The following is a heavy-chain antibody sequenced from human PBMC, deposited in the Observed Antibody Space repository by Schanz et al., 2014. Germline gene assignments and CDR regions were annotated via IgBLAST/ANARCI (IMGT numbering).Heavy chain of an antibody. J-gene: IGHJ4*02. V-gene: IGHV3-7*02. D-gene: IGHD4-17*01. CDR1: GFTFSKYW. CDR3: ARPRFDYGEVDY. Sequence: EVQLVESGGGLVQPGGSLRLSCGGSGFTFSKYWMSWVRQAPGKGLEWVANIKQDGSEKYYVDAVKGRFTISRDNAKNSMYLHMKSLRAEDTAVYYCARPRFDYGEVDYWGQGTLVTVSS. CDR2: IKQDGSEK.